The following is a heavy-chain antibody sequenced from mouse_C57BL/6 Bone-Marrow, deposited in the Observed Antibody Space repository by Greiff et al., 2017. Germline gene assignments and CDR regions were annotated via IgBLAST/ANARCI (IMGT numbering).Heavy chain of an antibody. D-gene: IGHD2-3*01. J-gene: IGHJ3*01. CDR2: IDPNSGGT. V-gene: IGHV1-72*01. CDR3: ARGRWLLRAWFAY. CDR1: GYTFTSYW. Sequence: QVQLQQPGAELVKPGASVKLSCKASGYTFTSYWMHWVKQRPGRGLEWIGRIDPNSGGTKYNEKFKSKATLTVDKPSSTAYMQLSSLTSDDSAVYYCARGRWLLRAWFAYWGQGTLVTVSA.